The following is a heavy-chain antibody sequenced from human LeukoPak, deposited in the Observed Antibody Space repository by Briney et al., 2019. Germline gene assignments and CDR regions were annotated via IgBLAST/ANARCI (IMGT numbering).Heavy chain of an antibody. D-gene: IGHD4-17*01. CDR1: GGSFSAYYWY. Sequence: SETLSLTCAVYGGSFSAYYWYWSWIRQPPGKGLQWIGYIYYTGRTKYNPSLQSRVTISVDTSKNQVSLRLTSVTAADTAVYYCARQTDHGDSNYWGQGTLVTVSS. CDR3: ARQTDHGDSNY. V-gene: IGHV4-59*08. CDR2: IYYTGRT. J-gene: IGHJ4*02.